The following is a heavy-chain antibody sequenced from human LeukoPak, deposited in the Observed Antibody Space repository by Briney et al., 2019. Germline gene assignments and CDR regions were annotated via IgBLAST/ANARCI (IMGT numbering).Heavy chain of an antibody. CDR2: IKQDGSEK. J-gene: IGHJ4*02. CDR3: ASDSRCTGITCPSPGADY. Sequence: GGSLRLSCAASGFTFSIYRMNWVRQAPGKGREWVAKIKQDGSEKDYVDPVKGRFAISRDNTRNSLYLQMSSLRDEDTAVYYCASDSRCTGITCPSPGADYWGQGTLVTVSS. CDR1: GFTFSIYR. D-gene: IGHD2-8*02. V-gene: IGHV3-7*01.